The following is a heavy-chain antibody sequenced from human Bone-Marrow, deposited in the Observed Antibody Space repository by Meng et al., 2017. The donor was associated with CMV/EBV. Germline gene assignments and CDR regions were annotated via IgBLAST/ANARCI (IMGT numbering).Heavy chain of an antibody. CDR2: INSIGSST. D-gene: IGHD2-2*01. Sequence: GGSLRLSCAASGFIFRSYEMNWVRQAPGKGLEWLSYINSIGSSTYYADSVQGRFSISRDNGKNFLYLEMNSLRAEDTGLYYCARVGVVPAAFDYWGQGTLVTVSS. V-gene: IGHV3-48*03. CDR3: ARVGVVPAAFDY. CDR1: GFIFRSYE. J-gene: IGHJ4*02.